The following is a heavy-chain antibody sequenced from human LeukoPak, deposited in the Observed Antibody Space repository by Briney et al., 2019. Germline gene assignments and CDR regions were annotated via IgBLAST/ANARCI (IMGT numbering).Heavy chain of an antibody. Sequence: GGSLRLSCAASGFTFSSYAMSWVRQAPGKGLGWDSAISGSGGSTYYADSVKGRFTISRDNSKNTQYLQMNSLRAEDTAVYYCAKDPTTYYDSSGYGRYNWFDPWGQGTLVTVSS. CDR2: ISGSGGST. CDR3: AKDPTTYYDSSGYGRYNWFDP. V-gene: IGHV3-23*01. CDR1: GFTFSSYA. J-gene: IGHJ5*02. D-gene: IGHD3-22*01.